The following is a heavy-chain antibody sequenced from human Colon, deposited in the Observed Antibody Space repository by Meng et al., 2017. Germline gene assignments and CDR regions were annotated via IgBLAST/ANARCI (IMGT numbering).Heavy chain of an antibody. Sequence: QGRLQRWGAGLLKPSETLPLTCAVYGGSFSGYYWSWIRQPPGKGLEWIGEINHSGSTNYNPSLKSRVTISVDTSKNQFSLKLSSVTAADTAVYYCARGRYSGYLPWGQGTLVTVSS. CDR2: INHSGST. V-gene: IGHV4-34*01. CDR3: ARGRYSGYLP. J-gene: IGHJ5*02. CDR1: GGSFSGYY. D-gene: IGHD5-12*01.